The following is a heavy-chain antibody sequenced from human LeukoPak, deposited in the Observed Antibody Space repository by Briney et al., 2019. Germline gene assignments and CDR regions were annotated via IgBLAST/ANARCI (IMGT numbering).Heavy chain of an antibody. CDR1: GFTFSSYS. D-gene: IGHD6-13*01. CDR3: ARDPGYSSRTGVYYFDY. CDR2: ISSSSSYI. Sequence: GGSLRLSCAASGFTFSSYSMNWVRQAPGKGLEWVSSISSSSSYIYYADSVKGRFTISRDNAKNSLYLQMNGLRAEDTAVYYCARDPGYSSRTGVYYFDYWGQGTLVTVSS. V-gene: IGHV3-21*01. J-gene: IGHJ4*02.